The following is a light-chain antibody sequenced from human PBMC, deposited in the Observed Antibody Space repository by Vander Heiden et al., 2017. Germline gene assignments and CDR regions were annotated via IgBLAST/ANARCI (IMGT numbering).Light chain of an antibody. CDR1: RGIPVDTYR. Sequence: QAVLTQPSSLSASPGASASLTCTLRRGIPVDTYRIYWYQQKPGSPPQYRLNYKSDSYKHQGSGVPSRFSGSKDASANAGILLISGLQSEDEADYYCMIWHSSAWVFGGGTKLTV. CDR2: YKSDSYK. J-gene: IGLJ3*02. CDR3: MIWHSSAWV. V-gene: IGLV5-45*02.